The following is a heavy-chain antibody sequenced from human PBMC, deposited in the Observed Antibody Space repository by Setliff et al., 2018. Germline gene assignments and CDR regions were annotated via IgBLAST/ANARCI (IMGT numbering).Heavy chain of an antibody. Sequence: ASVKVSCKASGYTLSKYYMHWVRQAPGQGLEWMGIINPSGGLTKYAQKFQGRVTMTSDTSTNTVYLEVSSLRSEDTAVDFCARDRFYNSWSGTSITAPHDAFDIWGQGTMVTVSS. CDR2: INPSGGLT. CDR1: GYTLSKYY. D-gene: IGHD3-3*01. V-gene: IGHV1-46*03. J-gene: IGHJ3*02. CDR3: ARDRFYNSWSGTSITAPHDAFDI.